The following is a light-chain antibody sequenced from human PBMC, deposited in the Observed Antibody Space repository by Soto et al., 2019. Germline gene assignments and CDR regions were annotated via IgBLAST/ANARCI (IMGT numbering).Light chain of an antibody. CDR1: QGINSY. CDR3: QRLHSYPIT. CDR2: AAS. V-gene: IGKV1-9*01. J-gene: IGKJ4*01. Sequence: IQLTQSPSPLSASVGDRVTITCRASQGINSYLAWYQQRPGRAPKLLVYAASTLHSGVPSRFSGSGSGTDFTLTISSLQPEDFATYYCQRLHSYPITFGGGTKVDI.